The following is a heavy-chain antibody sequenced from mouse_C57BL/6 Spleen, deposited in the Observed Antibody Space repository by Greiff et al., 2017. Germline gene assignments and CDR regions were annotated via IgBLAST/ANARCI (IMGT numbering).Heavy chain of an antibody. J-gene: IGHJ3*01. D-gene: IGHD2-4*01. CDR2: IYPGSGNT. CDR3: ARGLYYDYDEGCAY. Sequence: QVQLQQSGPELVKPGASVKISCKASGYSFTSYYIHWVKQRPGQGLEWIGRIYPGSGNTKYNEKFKGKDTLTADTSTSTAYMQLSSLTSEDSAIYYCARGLYYDYDEGCAYWGQGTLVTVSA. CDR1: GYSFTSYY. V-gene: IGHV1-66*01.